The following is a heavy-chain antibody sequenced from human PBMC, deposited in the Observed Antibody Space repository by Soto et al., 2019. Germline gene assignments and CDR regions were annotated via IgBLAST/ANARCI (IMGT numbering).Heavy chain of an antibody. V-gene: IGHV4-39*01. D-gene: IGHD2-15*01. Sequence: SETLSLTCTVSGGSISSSSYYWGWIRQPPGKGMEWIGSIYYSGSTYYKPSLKSRVTISIDTSKNQFSLKLSSVTAADTSVYYCARHGGYCSGGSCYVFDYWGQGTLVTVSS. CDR1: GGSISSSSYY. J-gene: IGHJ4*02. CDR2: IYYSGST. CDR3: ARHGGYCSGGSCYVFDY.